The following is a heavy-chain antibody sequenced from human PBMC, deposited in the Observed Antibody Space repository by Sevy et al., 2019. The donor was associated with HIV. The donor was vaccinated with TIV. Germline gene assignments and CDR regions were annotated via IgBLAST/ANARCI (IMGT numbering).Heavy chain of an antibody. CDR2: ISGSGDNT. CDR1: GFTFSNYA. CDR3: AKDSRDDNYGLFDY. J-gene: IGHJ4*02. Sequence: GGSLRLSCGASGFTFSNYAMSWVRQAPGNGLEWVSSISGSGDNTYNADSVKGRFTVSRDNSKNTLYLQMNSLRAEDTAVYYCAKDSRDDNYGLFDYWGQGTLVTVSS. V-gene: IGHV3-23*01. D-gene: IGHD5-18*01.